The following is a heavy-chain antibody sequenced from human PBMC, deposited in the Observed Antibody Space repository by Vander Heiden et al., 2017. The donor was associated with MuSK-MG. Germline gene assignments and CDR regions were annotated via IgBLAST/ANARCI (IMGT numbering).Heavy chain of an antibody. J-gene: IGHJ4*02. Sequence: QVQLVQSGAEVKKPGASVKVSCKASGYTFTSYDINWVRQATGQGLEWMGWMNPNSGNTGLSQKVQGRVTMTRNTSISTAYMELRSISSEDTAVYDFSRGAGYRGYADYWGQGTLVTVSS. D-gene: IGHD5-12*01. V-gene: IGHV1-8*01. CDR2: MNPNSGNT. CDR1: GYTFTSYD. CDR3: SRGAGYRGYADY.